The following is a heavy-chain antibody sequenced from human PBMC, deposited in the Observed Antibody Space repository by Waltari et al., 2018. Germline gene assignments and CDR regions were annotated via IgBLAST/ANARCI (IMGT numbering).Heavy chain of an antibody. V-gene: IGHV4-34*01. CDR1: GGSFSGYY. CDR2: IKHSGST. Sequence: QVQLQQWGAGLLRPSETLSLTCAVYGGSFSGYYWSWTRQPSGKELEWIGEIKHSGSTNDDPSLKSRVTISGDSSKTQVSLKMSSVTAADTAGDYCAGGCPCSSGWVYWGQGTLVTVSS. CDR3: AGGCPCSSGWVY. J-gene: IGHJ4*02. D-gene: IGHD6-19*01.